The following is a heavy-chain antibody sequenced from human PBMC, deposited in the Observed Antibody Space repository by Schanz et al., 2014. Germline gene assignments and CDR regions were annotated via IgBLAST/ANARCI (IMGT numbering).Heavy chain of an antibody. Sequence: QVQLVESGGGVVQPGRSLRLSCAASGFSFDKYGMHWVRQAPGKGLEWVGVIWYDGSKTYYADSVKGRFTISRDNSKNTVYLQMTSRRAEDTAVYYCTKERGYIYWGQGTLVTVSS. V-gene: IGHV3-33*06. CDR1: GFSFDKYG. CDR2: IWYDGSKT. J-gene: IGHJ4*02. CDR3: TKERGYIY. D-gene: IGHD5-12*01.